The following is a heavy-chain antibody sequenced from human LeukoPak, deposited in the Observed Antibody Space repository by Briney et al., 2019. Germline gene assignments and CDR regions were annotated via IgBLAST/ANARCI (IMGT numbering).Heavy chain of an antibody. V-gene: IGHV4-34*01. CDR3: ARGATDYSNYFWFDP. CDR1: GFTFSSYW. D-gene: IGHD4-11*01. J-gene: IGHJ5*02. CDR2: ISHSGRT. Sequence: GSLRLSCAASGFTFSSYWMSWIRQPPGKGLEWIGEISHSGRTNHNPTLKSRVTMSVDTSKTQFSLRLISVTAADTAVYYCARGATDYSNYFWFDPWGQGTLVTVSS.